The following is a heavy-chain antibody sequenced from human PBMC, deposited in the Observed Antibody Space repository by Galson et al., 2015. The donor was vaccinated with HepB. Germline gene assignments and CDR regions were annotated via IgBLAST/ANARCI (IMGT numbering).Heavy chain of an antibody. CDR1: GLIFSSYS. CDR3: AVSGDFWSGRMDY. CDR2: ISYDGSNI. D-gene: IGHD3-3*01. V-gene: IGHV3-30*04. J-gene: IGHJ4*02. Sequence: SLRLSCAASGLIFSSYSMHWVRQAPGKGLEWLAVISYDGSNIYYAESVKGRVTISRDTSKNTVYLEMNSLRAEDTGMYDCAVSGDFWSGRMDYWGQGTLVTVSS.